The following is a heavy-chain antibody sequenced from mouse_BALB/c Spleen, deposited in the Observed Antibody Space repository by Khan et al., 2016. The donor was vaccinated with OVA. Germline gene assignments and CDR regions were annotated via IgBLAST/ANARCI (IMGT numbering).Heavy chain of an antibody. J-gene: IGHJ3*01. V-gene: IGHV3-2*02. CDR1: GYSITSGYA. CDR2: ISYSGVT. Sequence: EVQLLESGPGLVKPSQSLSLTCTVTGYSITSGYAWNWIRQFPGNKLEWMGYISYSGVTSYTPSLKSRISITRDTSKNQFFLQLNSVTTEDTATYYCARGNYYGYYFDYWGQGTLVTVSA. CDR3: ARGNYYGYYFDY. D-gene: IGHD1-2*01.